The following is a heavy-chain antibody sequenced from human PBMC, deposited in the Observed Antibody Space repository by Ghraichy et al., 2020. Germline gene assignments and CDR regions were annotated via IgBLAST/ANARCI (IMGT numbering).Heavy chain of an antibody. CDR3: AREPVGYYDFWSGYYTSSPPSYMDV. Sequence: SQTLSLTCAISGDSVSSNSAAWNWIRQSPSRGLEWLGRTYYRSKWYNDYAVSVKSRITINPDTSKNQFSLQLNSVTPEDTAVYYCAREPVGYYDFWSGYYTSSPPSYMDVWGKGTTVTVSS. V-gene: IGHV6-1*01. CDR2: TYYRSKWYN. CDR1: GDSVSSNSAA. J-gene: IGHJ6*03. D-gene: IGHD3-3*01.